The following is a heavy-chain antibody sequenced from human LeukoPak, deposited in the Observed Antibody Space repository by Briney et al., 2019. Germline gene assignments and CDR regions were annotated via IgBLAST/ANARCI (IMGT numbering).Heavy chain of an antibody. Sequence: GGSLRLSCAASGFTFSDSAIHWVRQATGKGLEWVGRIRSKADTYATTYGASLKGRFTISRDDSRNRAYLQMSSLRTVDTAVYYCTREYSSGWPFDFWGQGTLVTVSS. CDR2: IRSKADTYAT. D-gene: IGHD6-19*01. CDR3: TREYSSGWPFDF. V-gene: IGHV3-73*01. J-gene: IGHJ4*02. CDR1: GFTFSDSA.